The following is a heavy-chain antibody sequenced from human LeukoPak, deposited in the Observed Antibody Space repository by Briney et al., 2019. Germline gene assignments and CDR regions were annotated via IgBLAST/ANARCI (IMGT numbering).Heavy chain of an antibody. V-gene: IGHV4-59*01. CDR1: GGSISSYY. Sequence: SETLSLTCTVSGGSISSYYWSWIRQPPGKGLEGIGYIYYSGSTNYNPSLKSRVTISVDTSKNQFSLKLSSVTAADTAVYYCARGVAAAGHFDYWGQGTLVTVSS. D-gene: IGHD6-13*01. CDR2: IYYSGST. J-gene: IGHJ4*02. CDR3: ARGVAAAGHFDY.